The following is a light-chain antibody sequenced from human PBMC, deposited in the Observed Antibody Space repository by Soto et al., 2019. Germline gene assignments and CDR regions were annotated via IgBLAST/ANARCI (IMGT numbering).Light chain of an antibody. Sequence: DIKMTQSPSSLSASVGDRVTITCRASQGISSYLAWYQQKLGKVPKLLISAASTLQSGVPSRFSGSGSGTDFTLTISSLQPEDVATYYCQKYSSVITFGQGTRLAIK. CDR1: QGISSY. V-gene: IGKV1-27*01. J-gene: IGKJ5*01. CDR3: QKYSSVIT. CDR2: AAS.